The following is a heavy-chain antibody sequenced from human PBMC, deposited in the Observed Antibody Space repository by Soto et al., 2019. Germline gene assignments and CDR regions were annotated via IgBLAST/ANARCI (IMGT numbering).Heavy chain of an antibody. CDR3: ARGSITIFGVVIPDAFDI. V-gene: IGHV4-59*01. CDR1: GGSISSYY. J-gene: IGHJ3*02. D-gene: IGHD3-3*01. Sequence: SETLSLTCTVSGGSISSYYWSWIRQPPGKGLEWIGYIYYSGSTNYNPSLKSRVTISVDTAKNQFSLKLSSVTAADTAVYYCARGSITIFGVVIPDAFDIWGQGTMVTVSS. CDR2: IYYSGST.